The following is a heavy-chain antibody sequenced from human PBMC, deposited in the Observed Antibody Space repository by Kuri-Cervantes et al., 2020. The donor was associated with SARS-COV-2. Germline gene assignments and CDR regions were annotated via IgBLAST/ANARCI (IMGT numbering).Heavy chain of an antibody. J-gene: IGHJ6*03. D-gene: IGHD6-6*01. CDR2: ISGSGSTI. V-gene: IGHV3-21*01. CDR1: GFTFSSYA. Sequence: GESLKISCAASGFTFSSYAMSWVRQAPGKGLEWVSAISGSGSTIYYADSVKGRFTISRDNAKNSLYMQMNSLRAEDTAVYYCARDAHSSSSDYYYYYMDVWGKGTTVTVSS. CDR3: ARDAHSSSSDYYYYYMDV.